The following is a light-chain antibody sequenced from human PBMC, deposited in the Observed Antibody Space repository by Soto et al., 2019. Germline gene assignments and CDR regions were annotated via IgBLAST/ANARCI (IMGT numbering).Light chain of an antibody. CDR1: QSVSSIN. V-gene: IGKV3D-20*02. Sequence: ELEWTQSQATLTSSSGAKSTHACRASQSVSSINLAWFQHKPGQAPRRLTYGTSSSATGIPDRFRGSVSRTDFTLTISRLYPEDCPFYYCQQRNSWPPTSVGATKVDI. J-gene: IGKJ4*01. CDR3: QQRNSWPPT. CDR2: GTS.